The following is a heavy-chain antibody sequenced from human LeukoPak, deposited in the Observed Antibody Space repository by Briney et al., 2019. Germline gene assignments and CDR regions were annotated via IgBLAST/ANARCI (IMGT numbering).Heavy chain of an antibody. CDR1: GFTFSSYE. V-gene: IGHV3-48*03. CDR2: ISSSGSTI. CDR3: ARDGEAAAGHWYFDL. Sequence: GGSLRLSCAASGFTFSSYEMNWVRQAPGKGLEWVPYISSSGSTIYYADSVKGRFTISRDNAKNSLYLQMNSLRAEDTAVYYCARDGEAAAGHWYFDLWGRGTLVTVSS. D-gene: IGHD6-13*01. J-gene: IGHJ2*01.